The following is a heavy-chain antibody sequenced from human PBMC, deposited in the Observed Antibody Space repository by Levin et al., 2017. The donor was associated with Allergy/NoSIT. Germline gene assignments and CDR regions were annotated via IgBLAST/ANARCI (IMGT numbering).Heavy chain of an antibody. Sequence: GGSLRLSCAASGFTFSSYGMHWVRQAPGKGLEWVAVISYDGSNKYYADSVKGRFTISRDNSKNTLYLQMNSLRAEDTAVYYCAKAGDILTGYPPDDYWGQGTLVTVSS. J-gene: IGHJ4*02. CDR1: GFTFSSYG. V-gene: IGHV3-30*18. D-gene: IGHD3-9*01. CDR2: ISYDGSNK. CDR3: AKAGDILTGYPPDDY.